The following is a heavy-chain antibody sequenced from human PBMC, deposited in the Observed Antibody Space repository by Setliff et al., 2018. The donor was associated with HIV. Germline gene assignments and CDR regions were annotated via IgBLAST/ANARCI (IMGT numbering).Heavy chain of an antibody. CDR1: GGPISSYY. V-gene: IGHV4-4*08. Sequence: SETLSLTCTVSGGPISSYYWSWIRQPPGKGLEWIGYIYTNGSTNYNPSLKSRVTISVDTSKNQFSLKLSSVTAADTAVYYCALGTYYYYMDVWGKGTTVTVSS. J-gene: IGHJ6*03. D-gene: IGHD1-1*01. CDR3: ALGTYYYYMDV. CDR2: IYTNGST.